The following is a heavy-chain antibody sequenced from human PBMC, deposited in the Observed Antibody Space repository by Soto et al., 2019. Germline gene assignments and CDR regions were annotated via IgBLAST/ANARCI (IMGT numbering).Heavy chain of an antibody. J-gene: IGHJ4*02. V-gene: IGHV3-74*01. CDR3: ARSGDNYNLLDY. CDR1: GFTFNTW. CDR2: IDSDGSIT. Sequence: PGGSLRLSCAASGFTFNTWMHWVRQAPGEGLVWVSSIDSDGSITSYADSVKGRFTISRDNAKNSLYLQINSLRGEDTAIYYCARSGDNYNLLDYWGQGTPVTVSS. D-gene: IGHD1-1*01.